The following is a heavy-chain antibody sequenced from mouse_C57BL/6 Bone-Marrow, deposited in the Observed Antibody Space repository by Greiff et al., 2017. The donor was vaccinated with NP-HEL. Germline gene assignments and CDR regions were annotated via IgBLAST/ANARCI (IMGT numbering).Heavy chain of an antibody. CDR1: GYTFTSYW. CDR3: ARLGGRGGAMDY. D-gene: IGHD3-3*01. V-gene: IGHV1-64*01. Sequence: QVQLQQPGAELVKPGASVKLSCKASGYTFTSYWMHWVKQRPGQGLEWIGMIHPNSGSTNYNEKFKSKATLLVDKSSSTAYMQLSSLTSEDSAVYYCARLGGRGGAMDYWGQGTSVTVSS. CDR2: IHPNSGST. J-gene: IGHJ4*01.